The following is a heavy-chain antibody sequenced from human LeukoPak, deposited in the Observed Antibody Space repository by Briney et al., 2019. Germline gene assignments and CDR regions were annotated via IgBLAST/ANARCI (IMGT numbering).Heavy chain of an antibody. CDR2: IDWDDDK. Sequence: SGPALVKPTQTLTLTCTFSGFSLSTSGMCVSWIRQPPGKALEWLARIDWDDDKYYSTSLKTRLTISKDTSKNQVVLTMSNMDPVDTATYYCARDYYYDSSGYSSYYYYYMDVWGKGTTVTVSS. J-gene: IGHJ6*03. CDR1: GFSLSTSGMC. V-gene: IGHV2-70*11. CDR3: ARDYYYDSSGYSSYYYYYMDV. D-gene: IGHD3-22*01.